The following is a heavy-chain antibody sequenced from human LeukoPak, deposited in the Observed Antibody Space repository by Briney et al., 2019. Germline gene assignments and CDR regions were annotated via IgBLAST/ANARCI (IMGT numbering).Heavy chain of an antibody. V-gene: IGHV1-69*13. J-gene: IGHJ5*02. Sequence: ASVKVSCKASGYTFTSYDIRWVRQAPGQGLEWMGGIIPIFGTANYAQKFQGRVTITADESTSTAYMELSSLRSEDTAVYYCAREGYDYVWGSYDWFDPWGQGTLVTVSS. CDR1: GYTFTSYD. CDR2: IIPIFGTA. CDR3: AREGYDYVWGSYDWFDP. D-gene: IGHD3-16*01.